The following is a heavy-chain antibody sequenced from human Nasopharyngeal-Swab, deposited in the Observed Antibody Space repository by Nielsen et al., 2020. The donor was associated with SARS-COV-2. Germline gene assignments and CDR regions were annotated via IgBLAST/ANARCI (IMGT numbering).Heavy chain of an antibody. Sequence: ASMKVSCKALGYSFTGYYLHWVRQAPGQGPEWVGSLNPNSGGTNYAQKFQGRVTLTLDTSINTAYMDLTSLRSDDTAVYYCAREIYYGSGSYYVDDAFDIWGQGTMVTVSS. J-gene: IGHJ3*02. CDR3: AREIYYGSGSYYVDDAFDI. CDR1: GYSFTGYY. D-gene: IGHD3-10*01. CDR2: LNPNSGGT. V-gene: IGHV1-2*02.